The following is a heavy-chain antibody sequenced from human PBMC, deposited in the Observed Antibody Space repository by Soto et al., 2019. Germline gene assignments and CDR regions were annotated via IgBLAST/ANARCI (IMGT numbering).Heavy chain of an antibody. Sequence: GWLRIACRTSGCTFTNAWMNWVRLTAGNGLEWVGLIKSKSDGETAEYAAPVKGRFIISRDDSTDTLYLEMNNLTSEDSDVYYCTTIVLVPFDHWGQGVSVTVSS. V-gene: IGHV3-15*01. CDR1: GCTFTNAW. D-gene: IGHD3-22*01. J-gene: IGHJ4*02. CDR3: TTIVLVPFDH. CDR2: IKSKSDGETA.